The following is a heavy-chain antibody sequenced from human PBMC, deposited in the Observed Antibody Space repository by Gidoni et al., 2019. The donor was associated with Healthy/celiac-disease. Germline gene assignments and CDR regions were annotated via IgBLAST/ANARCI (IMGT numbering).Heavy chain of an antibody. CDR3: ARDRRTYYYDSSGLDY. Sequence: EVQLVESGGGLVKPGGSLRLSCAASGFTFRSSSMNWVRQAPGKGLEWVSSISSSSSYIYYADSVKGRFTISRDNAKNSLYLQMNSLRAEDTAVYYCARDRRTYYYDSSGLDYWGQGTLVTVSS. CDR2: ISSSSSYI. CDR1: GFTFRSSS. V-gene: IGHV3-21*01. D-gene: IGHD3-22*01. J-gene: IGHJ4*02.